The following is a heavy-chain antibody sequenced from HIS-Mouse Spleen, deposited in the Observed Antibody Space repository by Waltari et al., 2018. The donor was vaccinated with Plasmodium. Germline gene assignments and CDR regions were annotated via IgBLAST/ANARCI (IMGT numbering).Heavy chain of an antibody. V-gene: IGHV4-34*01. CDR2: INHSGST. D-gene: IGHD3-10*01. CDR1: GGSFSGYY. J-gene: IGHJ2*01. CDR3: ARGLRGHYWYFDL. Sequence: QVQLQQWGAGLLKPSETLSLTCAVYGGSFSGYYWSWIRQPPGTGLEWIGEINHSGSTKYNPSIKSRVTISVDTSKNQFSLKLSSVTAADTAVYYCARGLRGHYWYFDLWGRGTLVTVSS.